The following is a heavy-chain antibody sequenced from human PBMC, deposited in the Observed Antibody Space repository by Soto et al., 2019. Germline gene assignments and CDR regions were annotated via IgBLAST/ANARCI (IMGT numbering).Heavy chain of an antibody. V-gene: IGHV4-59*01. Sequence: SETLSLTCTVSGGSISSYYWSWIRQPPGKGLEWIGYIYYSGSTNYNPSLKSRVTISVDTSKNQFSLKLSSVTAADTAVYYCARDRYYDFWSGSRAAFYYYGMDVWGQGTKVTVS. CDR1: GGSISSYY. J-gene: IGHJ6*02. D-gene: IGHD3-3*01. CDR3: ARDRYYDFWSGSRAAFYYYGMDV. CDR2: IYYSGST.